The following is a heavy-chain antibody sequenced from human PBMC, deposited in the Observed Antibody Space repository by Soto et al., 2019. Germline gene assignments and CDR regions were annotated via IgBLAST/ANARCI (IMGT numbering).Heavy chain of an antibody. CDR2: IYYSGST. CDR3: ARISGYSYGLPPYFDY. D-gene: IGHD5-18*01. J-gene: IGHJ4*02. Sequence: SETLSLTCTVSGGSVSSCSYYWSWIRQPPGKGLEWIGYIYYSGSTNYNPSLKSRVTISVDTSKNQFSLKLSSVTAADTAVYYCARISGYSYGLPPYFDYWGQGTLVTVSS. V-gene: IGHV4-61*01. CDR1: GGSVSSCSYY.